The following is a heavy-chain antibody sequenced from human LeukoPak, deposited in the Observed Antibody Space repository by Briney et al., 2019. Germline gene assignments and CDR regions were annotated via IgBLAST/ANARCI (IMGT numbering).Heavy chain of an antibody. D-gene: IGHD2-2*01. V-gene: IGHV4-59*12. CDR3: ARGRADCSSTSCKEYYFDY. Sequence: SETLSLTCTVSGGSISSYYWSWIRQPPGKGLEWIGYIYYSGSTNYNPSLKSRVTISVDTSKNQFSLKLSSVTAADTAVYYCARGRADCSSTSCKEYYFDYWGQGTLVTVSS. CDR2: IYYSGST. J-gene: IGHJ4*02. CDR1: GGSISSYY.